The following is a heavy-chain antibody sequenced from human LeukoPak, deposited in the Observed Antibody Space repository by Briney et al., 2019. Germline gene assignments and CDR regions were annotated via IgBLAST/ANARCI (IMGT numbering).Heavy chain of an antibody. V-gene: IGHV3-15*01. CDR1: GFTFSDYY. Sequence: GGSLRLSCAASGFTFSDYYMSWIRQAPGKGLEWVGRIKSKTDGETTDYAAPVKGRFTISRDDSKNTLYLQMNSLKTEDTAVYYCTTGRRNWGQGTLVTVSS. CDR2: IKSKTDGETT. J-gene: IGHJ4*02. CDR3: TTGRRN.